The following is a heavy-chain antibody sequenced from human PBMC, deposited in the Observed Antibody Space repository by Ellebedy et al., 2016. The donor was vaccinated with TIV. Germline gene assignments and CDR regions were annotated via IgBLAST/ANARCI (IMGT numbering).Heavy chain of an antibody. CDR3: ARAPPGSGPDH. V-gene: IGHV3-30-3*01. CDR1: GLTFTNYA. D-gene: IGHD6-19*01. Sequence: GESLKISCAASGLTFTNYAMHWVRQAPGKGLEWVAAISYDGSNNYYADSVKGRFTISRDNSKNTLYLQLNSLRPDDTAVYSCARAPPGSGPDHWGQGTLVTVSS. J-gene: IGHJ4*02. CDR2: ISYDGSNN.